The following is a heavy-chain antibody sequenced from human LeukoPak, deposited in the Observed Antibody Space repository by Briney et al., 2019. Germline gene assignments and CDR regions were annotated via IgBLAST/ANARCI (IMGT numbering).Heavy chain of an antibody. Sequence: GGSLRLSCAASGFTFSSYAMSWARQAPGKGLEWVSAISSAGGSTYYADSVKGRFTISRDNSKHTLFLQMNSLRAEDTAVYYCAKGGYCDGVSCYGYYYMDVWGKGTTVTVSS. CDR2: ISSAGGST. D-gene: IGHD2-15*01. CDR1: GFTFSSYA. V-gene: IGHV3-23*01. CDR3: AKGGYCDGVSCYGYYYMDV. J-gene: IGHJ6*03.